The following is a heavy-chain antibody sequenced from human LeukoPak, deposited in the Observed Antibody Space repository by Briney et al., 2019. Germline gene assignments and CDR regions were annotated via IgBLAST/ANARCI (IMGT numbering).Heavy chain of an antibody. CDR3: AREILRFDI. Sequence: ASVKVSCKASGYTFTSYAMNWVRQAPGQGLEWMGWINTDSGNPTYAQGFTGRFVFSLDSSVSTAYLQISNLMPEDTAKYYCAREILRFDIWGQGTMVIVSS. CDR2: INTDSGNP. J-gene: IGHJ3*02. CDR1: GYTFTSYA. V-gene: IGHV7-4-1*02.